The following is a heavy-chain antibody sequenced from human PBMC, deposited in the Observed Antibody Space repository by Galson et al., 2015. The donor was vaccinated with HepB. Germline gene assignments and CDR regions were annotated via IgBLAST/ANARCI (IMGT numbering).Heavy chain of an antibody. CDR3: ARDRYWGYSYGDLDY. Sequence: SLRLSCAASGFTFSSYWMHWVRQAPGKGLGWVSRINSDGSSTSYADSVKGRFTISRDNAKNTLYLQMNSLRAEDTAVYYCARDRYWGYSYGDLDYWGQGTLVTVSS. V-gene: IGHV3-74*01. CDR2: INSDGSST. D-gene: IGHD5-18*01. J-gene: IGHJ4*02. CDR1: GFTFSSYW.